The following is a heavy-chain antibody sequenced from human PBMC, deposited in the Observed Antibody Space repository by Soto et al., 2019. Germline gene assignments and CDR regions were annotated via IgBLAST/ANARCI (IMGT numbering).Heavy chain of an antibody. Sequence: QVQLQESGPGLVKPSGTLSLTCAVSSGSISSSNWWSWVRQPPGKGLEWIGEIYPSGSTNYNPSLKSRVTISVDKSKNQFSLKLSSVTAADTAVYYCARARSSSRYYYMDVWGKGTTVTVSS. V-gene: IGHV4-4*02. CDR3: ARARSSSRYYYMDV. J-gene: IGHJ6*03. CDR1: SGSISSSNW. CDR2: IYPSGST. D-gene: IGHD6-6*01.